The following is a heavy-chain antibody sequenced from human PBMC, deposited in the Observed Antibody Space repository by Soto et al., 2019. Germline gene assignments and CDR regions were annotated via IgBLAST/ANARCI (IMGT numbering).Heavy chain of an antibody. V-gene: IGHV1-69*13. Sequence: ASVKDSCKTYGGTFRTSPISWVRQAPGQGLEWMGGIMPVFPTPDYAQKFQGRVTITADESTSTAYMELSSLRSEDTAVYYCARDKDRQQLGGNYYYIMDVWGQGTTVTVSS. D-gene: IGHD3-3*02. CDR2: IMPVFPTP. CDR1: GGTFRTSP. CDR3: ARDKDRQQLGGNYYYIMDV. J-gene: IGHJ6*01.